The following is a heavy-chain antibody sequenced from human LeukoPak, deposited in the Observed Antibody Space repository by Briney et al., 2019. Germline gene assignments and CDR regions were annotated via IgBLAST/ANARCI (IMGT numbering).Heavy chain of an antibody. CDR3: ARDDSSGWETGTY. Sequence: ASVKVSCKASGYTVSGYYMHGVRQAPGQGLEWMGRINPNSGGTNYAQKFQGRVTMTRDTSTSTVYMELSSLRSEDTAVYYCARDDSSGWETGTYWGQGTLVTVSS. D-gene: IGHD6-19*01. V-gene: IGHV1-2*06. CDR2: INPNSGGT. J-gene: IGHJ4*02. CDR1: GYTVSGYY.